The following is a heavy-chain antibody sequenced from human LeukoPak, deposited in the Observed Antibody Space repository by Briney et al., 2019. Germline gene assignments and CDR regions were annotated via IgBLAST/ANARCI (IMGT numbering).Heavy chain of an antibody. D-gene: IGHD3-9*01. CDR3: AKDPYPYYDILSSNWFDP. J-gene: IGHJ5*02. CDR2: ITPNADRT. Sequence: PGGSLRLSCAASGFTFGSYGMSWVRQAPGKGLEWVSFITPNADRTSYADSVEGRFTISRDNPRNTVYMQMNSLRAEDTAVYYCAKDPYPYYDILSSNWFDPWGQGTLVTVSS. V-gene: IGHV3-23*01. CDR1: GFTFGSYG.